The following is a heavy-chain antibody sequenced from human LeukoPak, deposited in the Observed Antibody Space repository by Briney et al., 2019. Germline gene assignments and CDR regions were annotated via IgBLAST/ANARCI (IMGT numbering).Heavy chain of an antibody. CDR1: GGSFSGYY. D-gene: IGHD3-10*01. Sequence: PSETLSLTCAVYGGSFSGYYWSWIRQPPGKGLEWIGEINHSGSTNYNPSLKSRVTISVDTSKNQFSLKLSSVTAADTAVYYCARKKVLLWFGRPPFFDYWGQGTLVTVSS. CDR3: ARKKVLLWFGRPPFFDY. V-gene: IGHV4-34*01. CDR2: INHSGST. J-gene: IGHJ4*02.